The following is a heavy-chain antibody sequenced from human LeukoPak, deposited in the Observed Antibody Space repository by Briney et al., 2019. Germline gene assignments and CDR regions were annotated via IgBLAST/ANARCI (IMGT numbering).Heavy chain of an antibody. V-gene: IGHV4-30-4*01. J-gene: IGHJ4*02. Sequence: PSETLSLTCTVSGGSINNYYWSWIRQPPGKGLEWIGYIYHSGSTYYNPSLKSRVIISVDTSKNQFSLKLSSVTAADTAVYYCARGPDSSGYYYFDYWGQGTLVTVAS. CDR1: GGSINNYY. CDR3: ARGPDSSGYYYFDY. CDR2: IYHSGST. D-gene: IGHD3-22*01.